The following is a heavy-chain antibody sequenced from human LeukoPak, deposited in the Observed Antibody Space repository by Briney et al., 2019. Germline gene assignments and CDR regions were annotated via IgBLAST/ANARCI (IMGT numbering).Heavy chain of an antibody. CDR1: GYTFTGYY. Sequence: ASVKVSCKASGYTFTGYYMHWVRQAPGQGLEWMGWINPNSGGTNYAQKFQGRVTMTRDTSISTAYMELSSLRSEDTAVYYCATGRGAIVVVPAAPLDAYYGMDVWAKGPRSPSP. J-gene: IGHJ6*02. V-gene: IGHV1-2*02. CDR3: ATGRGAIVVVPAAPLDAYYGMDV. CDR2: INPNSGGT. D-gene: IGHD2-2*01.